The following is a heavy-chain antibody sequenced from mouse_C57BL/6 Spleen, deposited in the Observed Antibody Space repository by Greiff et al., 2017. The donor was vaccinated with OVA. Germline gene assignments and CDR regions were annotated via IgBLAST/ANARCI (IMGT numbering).Heavy chain of an antibody. CDR1: GYSITSGYY. Sequence: ESGPGLVKPSQSLSLTCSVTGYSITSGYYWNWIRQFPGNKLEWMGYISYDGSNNYNPSLKNRISITRDTSKNQFFLKLKSVTTEDTATYYCAREEWLQDYAMDYWGQGTSVTVSS. J-gene: IGHJ4*01. CDR3: AREEWLQDYAMDY. D-gene: IGHD2-2*01. CDR2: ISYDGSN. V-gene: IGHV3-6*01.